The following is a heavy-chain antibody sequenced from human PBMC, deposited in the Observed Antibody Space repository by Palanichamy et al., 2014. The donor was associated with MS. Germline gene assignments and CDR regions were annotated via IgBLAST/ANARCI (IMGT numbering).Heavy chain of an antibody. CDR3: ARDVPGRYTYYFEY. V-gene: IGHV4-4*07. D-gene: IGHD1-26*01. CDR2: IYTSGTT. Sequence: QVQPQESGPRLVKPSETLSLTCTVSGGSINDYYWSWIRQPAGKGLEWIGRIYTSGTTNYNPSLKSRVTMSVDTSKDQFSLRLNSVTAADTAIYYCARDVPGRYTYYFEYWGQGIPVTVSS. CDR1: GGSINDYY. J-gene: IGHJ4*02.